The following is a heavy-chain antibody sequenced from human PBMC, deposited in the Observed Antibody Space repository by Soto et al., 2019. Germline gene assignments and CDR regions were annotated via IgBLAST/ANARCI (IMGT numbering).Heavy chain of an antibody. D-gene: IGHD2-2*01. J-gene: IGHJ3*02. Sequence: GGSLRLSCAASGFTFSSYWMSWVRQAPGKGLEWVANIKQDGSEKYYVDSVKGRFTISRDNAKNSLYLQMNSLRAEDTAVYYCARERGYCSSTSCYGTDDDAFDIWGQGTMVTVSS. V-gene: IGHV3-7*01. CDR3: ARERGYCSSTSCYGTDDDAFDI. CDR2: IKQDGSEK. CDR1: GFTFSSYW.